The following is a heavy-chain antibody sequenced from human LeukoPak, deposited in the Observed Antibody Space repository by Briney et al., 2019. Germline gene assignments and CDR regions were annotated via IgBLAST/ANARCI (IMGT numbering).Heavy chain of an antibody. Sequence: PGGSLRLSCAASGFTFSDYYMSWIRQAPGKGLEWVANIKQDGSEKYYVDSVKGRFTISRDNAKNSLYLQMNSLRAEDTAVYYCARAEGGRYCSGGSCYGAWGQGTLVTVSS. CDR3: ARAEGGRYCSGGSCYGA. J-gene: IGHJ5*02. CDR1: GFTFSDYY. V-gene: IGHV3-7*03. D-gene: IGHD2-15*01. CDR2: IKQDGSEK.